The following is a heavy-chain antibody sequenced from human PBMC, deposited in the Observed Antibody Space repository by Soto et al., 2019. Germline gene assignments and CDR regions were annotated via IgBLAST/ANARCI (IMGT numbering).Heavy chain of an antibody. CDR2: ISGSGAGT. J-gene: IGHJ6*02. V-gene: IGHV3-23*01. CDR1: GFTFRNYA. CDR3: AKESMADEYYYHYGMDV. Sequence: GGSLRLSCAGSGFTFRNYAMSWVRQAPGKGLEWVSGISGSGAGTYYGDSVKGRFTVSRDNSKNTLYLQMNSLRAEDTAEYYCAKESMADEYYYHYGMDVWGQGTTVTVSS. D-gene: IGHD3-10*01.